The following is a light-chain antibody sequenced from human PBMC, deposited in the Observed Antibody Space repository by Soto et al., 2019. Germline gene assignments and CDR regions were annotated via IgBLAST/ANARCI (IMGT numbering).Light chain of an antibody. CDR2: AAS. CDR3: QKYNSAPLT. CDR1: QGIRNY. J-gene: IGKJ4*01. Sequence: DIQMTQSPSSLSASVGDRVTITCRASQGIRNYLAWYQQKPGKVPKLLIYAASTLQSGVPSRFSGSGSGTDFTLTISSLQPEDVATYYWQKYNSAPLTFGGGTKVEIK. V-gene: IGKV1-27*01.